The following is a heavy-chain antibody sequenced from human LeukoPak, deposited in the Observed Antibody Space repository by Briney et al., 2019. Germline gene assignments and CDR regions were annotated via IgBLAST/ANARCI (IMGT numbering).Heavy chain of an antibody. V-gene: IGHV1-2*02. CDR1: GYTFTGNY. CDR3: ARDQGGFDY. CDR2: IIPNSGVT. J-gene: IGHJ4*02. Sequence: ASVKVSCKASGYTFTGNYLHWVRQAPGQGLKWMGWIIPNSGVTNYAQKFQGRVTMTRDTSITTVYMELTRLSSDDTAVYYCARDQGGFDYWGQGTLVTVSS. D-gene: IGHD2-15*01.